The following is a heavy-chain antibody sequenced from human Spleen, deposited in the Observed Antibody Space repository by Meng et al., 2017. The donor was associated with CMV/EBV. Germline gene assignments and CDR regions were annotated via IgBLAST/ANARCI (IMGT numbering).Heavy chain of an antibody. V-gene: IGHV4-39*07. CDR3: ARDQRAYDFWSGYYY. CDR2: ISHSGST. D-gene: IGHD3-3*01. Sequence: GSISTNSFYWGWIRQPPGKGLEWIGSISHSGSTYYSPSLKSRITISVDASKNQFSLNLSSVTAADTAVYYCARDQRAYDFWSGYYYWGQGTLVTVSS. J-gene: IGHJ4*02. CDR1: GSISTNSFY.